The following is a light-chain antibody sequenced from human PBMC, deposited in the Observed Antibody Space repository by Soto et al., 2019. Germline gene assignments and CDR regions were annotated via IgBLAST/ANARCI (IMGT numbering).Light chain of an antibody. CDR1: QSLTRNY. Sequence: DILLTQSPGTLSLSPGERATLSCRASQSLTRNYLAWFRQKPGQAPKLLISGASTRATGIPDRFSGSGSGTDFTLTISRLEPEDFAVYFCQQYSNLPPTFGGGTKVEIK. CDR2: GAS. CDR3: QQYSNLPPT. J-gene: IGKJ4*01. V-gene: IGKV3-20*01.